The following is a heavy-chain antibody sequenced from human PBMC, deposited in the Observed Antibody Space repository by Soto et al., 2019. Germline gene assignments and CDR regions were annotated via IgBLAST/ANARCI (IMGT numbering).Heavy chain of an antibody. CDR2: FYFRGNT. CDR1: GDCIKRIDDY. J-gene: IGHJ3*02. CDR3: AREGGSYDSGGYLIRGAFDI. D-gene: IGHD3-22*01. Sequence: SETLSLTCSLSGDCIKRIDDYWTLIRQHPQKRLEWIGNFYFRGNTYYSPSLESRLTVSVVTSENQFSLQLSSMTAAATAVHYCAREGGSYDSGGYLIRGAFDIWGEGTMVTVSS. V-gene: IGHV4-31*03.